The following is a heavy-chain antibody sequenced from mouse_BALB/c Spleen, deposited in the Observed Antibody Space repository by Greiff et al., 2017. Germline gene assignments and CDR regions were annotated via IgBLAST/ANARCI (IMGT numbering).Heavy chain of an antibody. V-gene: IGHV1-14*01. D-gene: IGHD1-1*01. J-gene: IGHJ3*01. Sequence: EVKLQQSGPELVKPGASVKMSCKASGYTFTSYVMHWVKQKPGQGLEWIGYINPYNDGTKYNEKFKGKATLTSDKSSSTAYMELSSLTSEDSAVYYGAIRYYYGSSQFAYWGQGTLVTVSA. CDR1: GYTFTSYV. CDR2: INPYNDGT. CDR3: AIRYYYGSSQFAY.